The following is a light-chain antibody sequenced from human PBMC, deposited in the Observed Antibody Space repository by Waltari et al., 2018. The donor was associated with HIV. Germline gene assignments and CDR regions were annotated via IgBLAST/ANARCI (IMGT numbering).Light chain of an antibody. J-gene: IGKJ4*01. CDR2: AAS. Sequence: DIQMTQSPSSLSASVGDRVTITCRTSQSINRYLNWYQEKPGKVPKLLIYAASILQDGVSSRFSCSGAGTDFTLTINSLQPEDFATYYCQQSYTTLSFGGGTKVEIK. CDR3: QQSYTTLS. CDR1: QSINRY. V-gene: IGKV1-39*01.